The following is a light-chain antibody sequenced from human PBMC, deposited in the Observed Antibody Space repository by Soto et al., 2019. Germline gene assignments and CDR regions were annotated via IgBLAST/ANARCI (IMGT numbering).Light chain of an antibody. CDR1: KSVLNLSKNKNY. CDR2: GAS. V-gene: IGKV4-1*01. J-gene: IGKJ4*01. Sequence: DIVMTQSPDSLAVSLGERATINCKYSKSVLNLSKNKNYLAWYQQKPGHPPRLLIYGASIRESGVPDRFSGSGSGTDFTLTISSLQAEDVALYYCQQFYSIPLTFGGGTKVEIK. CDR3: QQFYSIPLT.